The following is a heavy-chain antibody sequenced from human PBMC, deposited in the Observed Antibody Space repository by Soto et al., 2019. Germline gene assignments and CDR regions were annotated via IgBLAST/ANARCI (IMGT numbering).Heavy chain of an antibody. V-gene: IGHV3-30-3*01. Sequence: GCLRLSCAASGFTFSSYAMHWVRQAAGKGLEWVAVISYDGSNKYYADSVKGRFTISRDNSKNTLYLQMNSLRAEDTAVYYCARANSGSYYYGMDVWGQGTTVTVSS. J-gene: IGHJ6*02. CDR1: GFTFSSYA. CDR3: ARANSGSYYYGMDV. D-gene: IGHD1-26*01. CDR2: ISYDGSNK.